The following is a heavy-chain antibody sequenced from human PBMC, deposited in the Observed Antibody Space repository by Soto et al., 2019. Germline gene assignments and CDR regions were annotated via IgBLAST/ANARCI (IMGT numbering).Heavy chain of an antibody. V-gene: IGHV1-69*17. J-gene: IGHJ4*02. CDR2: IIPIIGVT. Sequence: QVQLVQSGAEVKRPGSSVKVSCESSGDTFNSYVISWVRQAPGQGLEWMGGIIPIIGVTHYAQKFQGRVTISALSSTGTAYMELTNLGFEDTDLYYCARESLGAKGADHWGQGNRVTVSS. D-gene: IGHD3-16*01. CDR3: ARESLGAKGADH. CDR1: GDTFNSYV.